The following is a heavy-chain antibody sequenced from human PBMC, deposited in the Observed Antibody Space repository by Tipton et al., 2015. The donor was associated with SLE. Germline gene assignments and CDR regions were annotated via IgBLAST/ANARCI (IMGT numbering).Heavy chain of an antibody. CDR1: GGSISSSSYY. J-gene: IGHJ4*02. CDR2: IYYSGSP. CDR3: ARTNRLPYRVYFDS. Sequence: TLSLTCTVSGGSISSSSYYWGWIRQPPGKGLEWIGSIYYSGSPSYNPSLRSRVTISVDTSKNQFSLKLSSVTAADTAVYYCARTNRLPYRVYFDSWGQGTLVTVSS. D-gene: IGHD1-14*01. V-gene: IGHV4-39*07.